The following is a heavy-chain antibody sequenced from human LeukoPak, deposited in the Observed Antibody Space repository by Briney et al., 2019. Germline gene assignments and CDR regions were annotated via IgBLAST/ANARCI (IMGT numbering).Heavy chain of an antibody. D-gene: IGHD2/OR15-2a*01. Sequence: SETLSLTCAVYGGSFSGYYWSWIRQPPGKGLEWIGEINHSGSTNYNPSLKSRVTISVDTSKNQFSLKLSSVTAADTAVYYCASHNSQWFDPWGQGTLVTVSS. CDR1: GGSFSGYY. J-gene: IGHJ5*02. CDR3: ASHNSQWFDP. V-gene: IGHV4-34*01. CDR2: INHSGST.